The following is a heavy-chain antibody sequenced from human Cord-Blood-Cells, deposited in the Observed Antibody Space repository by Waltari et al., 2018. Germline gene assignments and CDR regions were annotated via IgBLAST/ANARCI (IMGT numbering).Heavy chain of an antibody. CDR3: ARLSGSYYFDY. J-gene: IGHJ4*02. CDR1: GGSFSGYY. Sequence: QVQLQQWGAGLLKPSETLSLTCAVYGGSFSGYYWSWIRQPPGKGLGWIGEINHSGSTNYNPSLKSRVTISVDTSKNQFSLKLSSVTAADTAVYYCARLSGSYYFDYWGQGTLVTVSS. D-gene: IGHD1-26*01. CDR2: INHSGST. V-gene: IGHV4-34*01.